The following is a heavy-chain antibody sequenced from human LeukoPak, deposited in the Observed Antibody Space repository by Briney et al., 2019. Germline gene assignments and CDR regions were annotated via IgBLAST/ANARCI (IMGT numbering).Heavy chain of an antibody. CDR3: ARPPVGDWLTPDY. J-gene: IGHJ4*02. Sequence: GESLKISCKGSGYSLTSYWIGWVRQMPGKGLEWMGIIYPGDSDTRYSPSFQGQVTISADKSISTAYLQWSSLQASDTAMYYCARPPVGDWLTPDYWGQGTLVTVSS. V-gene: IGHV5-51*01. CDR2: IYPGDSDT. D-gene: IGHD2-21*02. CDR1: GYSLTSYW.